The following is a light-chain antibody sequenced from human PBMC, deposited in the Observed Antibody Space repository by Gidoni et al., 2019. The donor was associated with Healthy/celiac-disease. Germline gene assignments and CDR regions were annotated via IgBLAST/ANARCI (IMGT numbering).Light chain of an antibody. J-gene: IGKJ2*03. CDR3: MQGTHWPPC. CDR2: KVS. V-gene: IGKV2-30*01. CDR1: QSLVYSDGNTY. Sequence: DVVMTQSPLSLPVTLGQPASISCRSSQSLVYSDGNTYLNWFQQRPGQSPRRLIYKVSNRDSGVPDRVRGSGSGTDFTLKISRVEAEDVGVYYCMQGTHWPPCFGQGTKLEIK.